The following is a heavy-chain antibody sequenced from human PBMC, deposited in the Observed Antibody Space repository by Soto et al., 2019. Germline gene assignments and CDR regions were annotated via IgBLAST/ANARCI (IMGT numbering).Heavy chain of an antibody. J-gene: IGHJ5*02. Sequence: GESLKISCRTSGYRFTSYWIAWVRQVPGKGLEWVGIIFPSDSDTRYSPSFQGQVTISADRSTSTVFLQWASLKASDTAVYFCARKDKSGYFNWFDPWGQGTLVTVSS. CDR3: ARKDKSGYFNWFDP. V-gene: IGHV5-51*01. CDR1: GYRFTSYW. CDR2: IFPSDSDT. D-gene: IGHD3-22*01.